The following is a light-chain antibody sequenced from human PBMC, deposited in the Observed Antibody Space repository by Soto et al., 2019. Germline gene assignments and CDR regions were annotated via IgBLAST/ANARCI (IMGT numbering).Light chain of an antibody. CDR2: VNSDGSY. CDR1: SRHSSYT. Sequence: QLVLTQSPSASASLGASVKLTCTLSSRHSSYTIAWHQQQPEKGPRFLMKVNSDGSYIKGDGIPDRFSGSISGAERHLSISNLQSEDEADYYCQAWGTGTQRVFGRGTKLTVL. CDR3: QAWGTGTQRV. V-gene: IGLV4-69*01. J-gene: IGLJ3*02.